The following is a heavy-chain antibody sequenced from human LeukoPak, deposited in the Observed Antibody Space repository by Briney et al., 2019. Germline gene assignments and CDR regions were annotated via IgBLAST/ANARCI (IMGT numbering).Heavy chain of an antibody. V-gene: IGHV4-31*03. CDR3: ARGGAHGDYVGY. CDR1: GGSISSGGYY. Sequence: PSQTLSLTCTVSGGSISSGGYYWSWIRQHPGKGLEWIGYIYYSGSTYYNPSLKSRVTISVDTSKNQFSLKLSSVTAADTAVYYCARGGAHGDYVGYWGQGTLATVSS. CDR2: IYYSGST. D-gene: IGHD4-17*01. J-gene: IGHJ4*02.